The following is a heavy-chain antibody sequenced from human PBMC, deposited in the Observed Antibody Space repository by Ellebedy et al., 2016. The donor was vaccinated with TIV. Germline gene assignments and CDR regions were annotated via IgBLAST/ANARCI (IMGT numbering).Heavy chain of an antibody. J-gene: IGHJ4*02. V-gene: IGHV1-18*01. CDR2: ISAYNGNT. Sequence: ASVKVSXXTSGYTFTNFGISWVRQAPGQGLEWMGWISAYNGNTDYAHKFQGRITMTADTSTSTAYMEVRSLKSDDTAVYYCARWGEAPTGEVWGQGTLVTVSA. CDR1: GYTFTNFG. CDR3: ARWGEAPTGEV. D-gene: IGHD1-14*01.